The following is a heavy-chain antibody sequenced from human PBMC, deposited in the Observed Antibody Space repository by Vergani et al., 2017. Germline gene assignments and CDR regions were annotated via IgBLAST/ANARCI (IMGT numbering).Heavy chain of an antibody. CDR1: GFTFSSYE. V-gene: IGHV3-48*03. Sequence: EVQLVESGGGLVQPGGSLRLSCAASGFTFSSYEMNWVRQAPGKGLEWVSYISSSGSTIYYADSVKGRFTISRDNAKNSLYLQMNSLRAEDTAVYYCARSVVTQDYYYYGMDVWGQGTTVTVSS. D-gene: IGHD4-23*01. CDR3: ARSVVTQDYYYYGMDV. J-gene: IGHJ6*02. CDR2: ISSSGSTI.